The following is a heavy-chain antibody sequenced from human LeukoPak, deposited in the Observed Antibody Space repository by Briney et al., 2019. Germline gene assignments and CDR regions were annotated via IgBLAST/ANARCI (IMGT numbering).Heavy chain of an antibody. D-gene: IGHD6-13*01. Sequence: GGSLRLSCAASGFTVSSNYMSWVRQAPGKGLEWVSVIYSGGSTYYADSVKGRFTISRDNSKNTLYLQMNSLRAEDTAVYYCAKDGSIAAAGTARPFDYWGQGTLVTVSS. CDR3: AKDGSIAAAGTARPFDY. CDR2: IYSGGST. J-gene: IGHJ4*02. V-gene: IGHV3-53*01. CDR1: GFTVSSNY.